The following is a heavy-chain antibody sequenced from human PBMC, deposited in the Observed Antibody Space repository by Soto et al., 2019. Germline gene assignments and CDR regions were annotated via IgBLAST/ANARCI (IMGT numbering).Heavy chain of an antibody. CDR3: ARRPPKYFFDH. CDR1: GFTFSSYA. J-gene: IGHJ4*02. Sequence: GGSLRLSCAASGFTFSSYAMHWVRQAPGKGLEWVAFISHDGNNTYYADSVKGRFSISRDNSKNTLYLQMNSLRTEDTAMFYCARRPPKYFFDHWGQGTLVTVSS. CDR2: ISHDGNNT. V-gene: IGHV3-30-3*01. D-gene: IGHD6-6*01.